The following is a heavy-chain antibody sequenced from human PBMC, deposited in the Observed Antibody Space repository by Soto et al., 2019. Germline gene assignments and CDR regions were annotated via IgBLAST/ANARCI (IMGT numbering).Heavy chain of an antibody. Sequence: ASETLSLTCTVSGGSISSYYWSWIRQPPGKGLEWIGYIYYSGSTNYNPSLKSRVTISVDTSKNQFSLKLSSVTAADTAVYYCARVSRHFDWLLFLNFDYWGQGTLVTVS. CDR3: ARVSRHFDWLLFLNFDY. CDR1: GGSISSYY. V-gene: IGHV4-59*01. J-gene: IGHJ4*02. D-gene: IGHD3-9*01. CDR2: IYYSGST.